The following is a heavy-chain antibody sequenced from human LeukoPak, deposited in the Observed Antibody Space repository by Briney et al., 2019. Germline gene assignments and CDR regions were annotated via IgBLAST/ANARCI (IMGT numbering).Heavy chain of an antibody. V-gene: IGHV3-30-3*01. Sequence: GGSLRLSCVTSGFSFSSHAMHWVRQAPGKGLEWVAVISYDGSNKYYADSVKGRFTISRDNSKNTLYLQMNSLRAEDTAVYYCARDLFLGAADEADYWGQGTLVTVSS. J-gene: IGHJ4*02. CDR3: ARDLFLGAADEADY. CDR2: ISYDGSNK. D-gene: IGHD1-26*01. CDR1: GFSFSSHA.